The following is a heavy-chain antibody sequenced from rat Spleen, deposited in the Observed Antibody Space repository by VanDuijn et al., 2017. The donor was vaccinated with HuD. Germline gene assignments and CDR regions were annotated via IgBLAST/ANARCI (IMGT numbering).Heavy chain of an antibody. V-gene: IGHV5S10*01. CDR3: ATQDVYFGLWDYVMDA. Sequence: EVQLVESGGGLAQPGRSLKLSCEVSGFTLSDYNMAWVRQAPRKGLEWVATIIDDGGRTYYPDSVKGRFTISRDNAKKTLYLQMDSLRSEDTATYYCATQDVYFGLWDYVMDAWGQGASVTVSS. D-gene: IGHD1-6*01. CDR2: IIDDGGRT. J-gene: IGHJ4*01. CDR1: GFTLSDYN.